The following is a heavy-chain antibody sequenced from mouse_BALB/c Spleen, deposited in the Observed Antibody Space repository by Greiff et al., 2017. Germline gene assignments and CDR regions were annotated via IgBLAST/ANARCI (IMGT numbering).Heavy chain of an antibody. D-gene: IGHD1-2*01. J-gene: IGHJ3*01. V-gene: IGHV1-7*01. CDR3: ARGELRRGSFFAY. CDR2: INPSTGYT. Sequence: QVQLQQSGAELAKPGASVKMSCKASGYTFTSYWMHWVKQRPGQGLEWIGYINPSTGYTEYNQKFKDKATLTADKSSSTAYMQLSSLTSEDSAVYYCARGELRRGSFFAYWGQGTLVTVSA. CDR1: GYTFTSYW.